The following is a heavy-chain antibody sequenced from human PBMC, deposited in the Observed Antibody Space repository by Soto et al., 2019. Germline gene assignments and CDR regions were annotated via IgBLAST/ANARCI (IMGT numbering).Heavy chain of an antibody. CDR3: ARSNIPVDIVVVPAAMDY. Sequence: PGGSLRLSCAASGFTFSSYSMNWVRQAPGKGLEWVSYISSSSSTIYYADSVKGRFTISRDNAKNSLYLQMNSLRAEDTAAYYCARSNIPVDIVVVPAAMDYWGQGTLVTVSS. J-gene: IGHJ4*02. V-gene: IGHV3-48*01. CDR2: ISSSSSTI. D-gene: IGHD2-2*01. CDR1: GFTFSSYS.